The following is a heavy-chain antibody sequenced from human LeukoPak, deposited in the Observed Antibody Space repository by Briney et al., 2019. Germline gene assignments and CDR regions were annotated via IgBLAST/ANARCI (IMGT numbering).Heavy chain of an antibody. Sequence: PGGSLRLSCVASRFTFSTYSMNWVRQAPGRGLEWVSYISSGSTNIYYKDSVKGRFILSRDNAKNSLYLHMASLRAEDTAVYYCVRNDGDNAFDIWGQGTMVIVSS. CDR3: VRNDGDNAFDI. D-gene: IGHD4-17*01. V-gene: IGHV3-48*01. CDR1: RFTFSTYS. CDR2: ISSGSTNI. J-gene: IGHJ3*02.